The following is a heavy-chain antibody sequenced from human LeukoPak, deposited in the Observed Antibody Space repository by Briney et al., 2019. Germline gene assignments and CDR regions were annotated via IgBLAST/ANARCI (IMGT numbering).Heavy chain of an antibody. CDR3: AREGYSYGQVDY. D-gene: IGHD5-18*01. V-gene: IGHV3-48*04. J-gene: IGHJ4*02. Sequence: GGSLRLSCAASGFTFSSYSMNWVRQAPGKGLEWVSYISSSGSTIYYADSVKGRFTISRDNAKNSLYLQMNSLRAEDTAVYYCAREGYSYGQVDYWGQGTLVTVSS. CDR1: GFTFSSYS. CDR2: ISSSGSTI.